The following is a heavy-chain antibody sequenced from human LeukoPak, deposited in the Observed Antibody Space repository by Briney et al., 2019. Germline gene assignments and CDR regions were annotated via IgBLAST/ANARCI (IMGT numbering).Heavy chain of an antibody. CDR2: VKQDGSEK. D-gene: IGHD3-22*01. CDR1: GFTFSSYW. Sequence: GGSLRLSCAASGFTFSSYWMSWVRQAPGKGLEWVANVKQDGSEKYYVDSVKGRFTISRDNAKNSLYLQMNSLRAEDTAVYYCAATYYYDSSGYAFDYWGQGTLVTVSS. CDR3: AATYYYDSSGYAFDY. V-gene: IGHV3-7*01. J-gene: IGHJ4*02.